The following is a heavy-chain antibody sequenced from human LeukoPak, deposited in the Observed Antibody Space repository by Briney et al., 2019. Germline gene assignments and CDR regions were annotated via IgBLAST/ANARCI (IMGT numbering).Heavy chain of an antibody. Sequence: GRSLRLSCAASGFTFSSYAMHWVRQAPGKGLEWVAVISYDGSNKYYADSVKGRFTISRDNSENTLYLQMNSLRAEDTAVYYCARDKVDGGYYFYYGMDVWGQGTTVTVSS. CDR3: ARDKVDGGYYFYYGMDV. V-gene: IGHV3-30-3*01. CDR2: ISYDGSNK. J-gene: IGHJ6*02. D-gene: IGHD2-15*01. CDR1: GFTFSSYA.